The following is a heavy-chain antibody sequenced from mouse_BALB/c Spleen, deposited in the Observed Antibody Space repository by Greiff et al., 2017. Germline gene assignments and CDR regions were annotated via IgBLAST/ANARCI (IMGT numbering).Heavy chain of an antibody. CDR3: ARLIMAD. V-gene: IGHV5-6*01. Sequence: EVKLVESGGDLVKPGGSLKLSCAASGFTFSSYGMSWVRQTPDKRLEWVATISSGGSYTYYPDSVKGRFTISRDNAKNTLYLQMSSLKSEDTAMYYCARLIMADWGQGTLVTVSA. J-gene: IGHJ3*01. CDR1: GFTFSSYG. CDR2: ISSGGSYT.